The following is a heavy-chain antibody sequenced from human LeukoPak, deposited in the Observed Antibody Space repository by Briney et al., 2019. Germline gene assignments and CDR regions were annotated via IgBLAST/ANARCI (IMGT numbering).Heavy chain of an antibody. D-gene: IGHD6-19*01. Sequence: SETLSLTCAVYGGSFSGYYWSWIRQPPGKGLEWIGEINHSGSTNYNPSLKSRVTISVDTSKNQFSLKLSSVTAADTAVYYCARDREAVPSTGVGYYFDYWGQGTLVTVSS. CDR3: ARDREAVPSTGVGYYFDY. V-gene: IGHV4-34*01. CDR2: INHSGST. J-gene: IGHJ4*02. CDR1: GGSFSGYY.